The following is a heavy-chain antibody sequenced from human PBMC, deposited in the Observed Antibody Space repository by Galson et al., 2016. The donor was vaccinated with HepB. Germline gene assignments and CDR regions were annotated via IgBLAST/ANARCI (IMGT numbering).Heavy chain of an antibody. CDR1: GGSIISTNW. J-gene: IGHJ2*01. V-gene: IGHV4-4*02. D-gene: IGHD2-21*02. CDR2: IYHSGTT. Sequence: SETLSLTCTVSGGSIISTNWWSWVRQPPGKGLEWIGEIYHSGTTNYNPSLKSRVTMSVDRSKNHFSLMLFSVTAADSAAYYWATESCAGDCPGYFDLWGRGALVTVSS. CDR3: ATESCAGDCPGYFDL.